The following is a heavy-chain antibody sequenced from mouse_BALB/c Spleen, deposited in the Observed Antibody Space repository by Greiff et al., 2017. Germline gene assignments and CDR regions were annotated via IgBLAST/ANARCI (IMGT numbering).Heavy chain of an antibody. Sequence: VMLVESGPGLVAPSQSLSITCTVSGFSLTSYGVHWVRQPPGKGLEWLGVIWAGGSTNYNSALMSRLSISKDNSKSQVFLKMNSLQTDDTAMYYCARDQARYERSMDYWGQGTSVTVSS. V-gene: IGHV2-9*02. CDR1: GFSLTSYG. D-gene: IGHD2-14*01. J-gene: IGHJ4*01. CDR2: IWAGGST. CDR3: ARDQARYERSMDY.